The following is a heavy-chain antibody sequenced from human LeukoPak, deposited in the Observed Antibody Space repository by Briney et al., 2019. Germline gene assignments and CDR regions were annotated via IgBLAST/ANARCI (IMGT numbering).Heavy chain of an antibody. CDR2: IYHSGST. J-gene: IGHJ1*01. CDR1: GGSISTYY. CDR3: ARGGAARLHFQN. D-gene: IGHD6-6*01. V-gene: IGHV4-59*01. Sequence: SETLSLTCTVSGGSISTYYWNWIRQPPGKGLEWIGYIYHSGSTNYSPSLQSRVTISVDTSKNQFSLNLNSVTAADTAVYYCARGGAARLHFQNWGQGTLVTVSS.